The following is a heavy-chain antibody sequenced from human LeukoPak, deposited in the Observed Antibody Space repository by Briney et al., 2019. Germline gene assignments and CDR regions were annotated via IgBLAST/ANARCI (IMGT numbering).Heavy chain of an antibody. Sequence: PSETLSLTCAVYGGSFSGYYWSWIRQPPGKGLEWIGEINHSGSTNYNPSLKSRVTISVDTSKNQFSLKLSSVTAADTAVYYCARGSEYTDYWGQGTLVTVSS. J-gene: IGHJ4*02. CDR3: ARGSEYTDY. V-gene: IGHV4-34*01. CDR1: GGSFSGYY. D-gene: IGHD6-6*01. CDR2: INHSGST.